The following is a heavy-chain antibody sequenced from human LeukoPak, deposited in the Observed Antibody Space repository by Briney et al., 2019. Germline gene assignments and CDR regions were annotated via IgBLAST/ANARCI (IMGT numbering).Heavy chain of an antibody. J-gene: IGHJ4*02. V-gene: IGHV3-74*01. D-gene: IGHD3-10*01. CDR3: ARVGTGMGFDY. CDR2: INSDGSST. CDR1: GFTFSTYW. Sequence: GGSLRLSCAACGFTFSTYWMHWVRQAPGKGLVWVSRINSDGSSTRSADSVKGRFTISRDNAENTLYLQMNSLRAEDTSVYYCARVGTGMGFDYWGQGTLVTVSS.